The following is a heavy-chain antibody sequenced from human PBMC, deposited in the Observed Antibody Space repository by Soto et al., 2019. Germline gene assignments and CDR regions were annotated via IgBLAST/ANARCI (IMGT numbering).Heavy chain of an antibody. D-gene: IGHD3-3*01. Sequence: EVKLLESGGGLAQPGGSLRLSCVGSGFTFDSYAISWVRQAPGERLQWIAAISGSADGTDYAHSVRGRFTISRDNAKKTVHLQMDRVGVEDTAVYFCARDTVGGYSFWSGYYSDGLDVWGQGTLVSVS. V-gene: IGHV3-23*01. CDR3: ARDTVGGYSFWSGYYSDGLDV. CDR2: ISGSADGT. CDR1: GFTFDSYA. J-gene: IGHJ3*01.